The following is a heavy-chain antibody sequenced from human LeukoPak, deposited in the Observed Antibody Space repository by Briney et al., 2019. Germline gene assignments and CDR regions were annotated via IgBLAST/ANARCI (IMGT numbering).Heavy chain of an antibody. J-gene: IGHJ6*03. D-gene: IGHD6-13*01. CDR2: IYYSGST. CDR1: GGSISSHY. Sequence: SETLSLTCTVPGGSISSHYWSWIRQPPGKGLEWIGYIYYSGSTNYNPSLKSRVTISVDTSKNQFSLKLSSVTAADTAVYYCARECRLGSSWPYYYYMDVWGKGTTVTVSS. V-gene: IGHV4-59*11. CDR3: ARECRLGSSWPYYYYMDV.